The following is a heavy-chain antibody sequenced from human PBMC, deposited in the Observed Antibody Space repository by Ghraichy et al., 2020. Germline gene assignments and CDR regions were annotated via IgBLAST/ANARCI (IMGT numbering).Heavy chain of an antibody. J-gene: IGHJ4*02. V-gene: IGHV4-59*01. CDR2: IYYSGST. CDR1: GGSISSYY. D-gene: IGHD6-19*01. CDR3: ARGIAVAGTGEYYFDY. Sequence: LTCTVSGGSISSYYWSWIRQPPGKGLEWIGYIYYSGSTNYNPSLKSRVTISVDTSKNQFSLKLSSVTAADTAVYYCARGIAVAGTGEYYFDYWGQGTLVTVSS.